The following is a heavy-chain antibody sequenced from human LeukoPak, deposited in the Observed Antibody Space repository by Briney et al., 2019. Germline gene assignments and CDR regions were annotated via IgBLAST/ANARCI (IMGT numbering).Heavy chain of an antibody. Sequence: GGSLRLSCAASGFTFSSYWMHWVRQAPGKGLVWVSRISDGGSTTTYADSVKGRFTISRDNAKNTLYLQMNGLRAEDTAVYYCATGYSSGWYYFDYWGQGTLVTVSS. CDR1: GFTFSSYW. D-gene: IGHD6-19*01. CDR2: ISDGGSTT. J-gene: IGHJ4*02. CDR3: ATGYSSGWYYFDY. V-gene: IGHV3-74*01.